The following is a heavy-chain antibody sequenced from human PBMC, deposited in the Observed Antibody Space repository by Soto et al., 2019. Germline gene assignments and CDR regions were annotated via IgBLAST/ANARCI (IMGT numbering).Heavy chain of an antibody. J-gene: IGHJ4*02. Sequence: GGSLRLSCAASGFTFSSYAMHWVRQAPGKGLEWVAVISYDGSNKNHADTVKGRFTISRDNSKNTLYLQMNSLRSEDTAVYYCARGSGPMIEWHWGQGTLVTVSS. D-gene: IGHD3-22*01. CDR3: ARGSGPMIEWH. CDR2: ISYDGSNK. V-gene: IGHV3-30-3*01. CDR1: GFTFSSYA.